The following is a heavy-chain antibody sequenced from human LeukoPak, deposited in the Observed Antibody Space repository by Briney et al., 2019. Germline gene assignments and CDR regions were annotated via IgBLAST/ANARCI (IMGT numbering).Heavy chain of an antibody. V-gene: IGHV4-59*08. CDR3: ARHAAFAEYQSHLTHFDY. Sequence: SETLSLTSTVSGGSISSYYWSWIRQPPGKGLEWIGYIYYSGSTNYNPSLKSRVTISVDTSKNQFSLKLSSVTAADTAVYYCARHAAFAEYQSHLTHFDYWGQGTLVTVSS. J-gene: IGHJ4*02. CDR1: GGSISSYY. D-gene: IGHD2-2*01. CDR2: IYYSGST.